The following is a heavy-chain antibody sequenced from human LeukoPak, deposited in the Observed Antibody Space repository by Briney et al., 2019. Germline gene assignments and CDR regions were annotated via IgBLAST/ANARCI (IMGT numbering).Heavy chain of an antibody. CDR3: ARGNYHTMDV. CDR1: GFTFSNYW. CDR2: IKGDGSST. V-gene: IGHV3-74*01. J-gene: IGHJ6*02. Sequence: GGSLRLSCAASGFTFSNYWMHWVRQTPGEGLVCVSLIKGDGSSTTYADSVKGRFTISRDNAKNTVYLQMNSLRAEDTAVYYCARGNYHTMDVWGQGTTVTVSS.